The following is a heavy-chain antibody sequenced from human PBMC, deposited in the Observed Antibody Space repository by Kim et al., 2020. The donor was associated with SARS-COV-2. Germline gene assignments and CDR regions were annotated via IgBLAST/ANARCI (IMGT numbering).Heavy chain of an antibody. CDR2: IIPIFGTA. CDR1: GGTFSSYA. J-gene: IGHJ4*02. V-gene: IGHV1-69*06. Sequence: SVKVSCKASGGTFSSYAISWVRQAPGQGLEWMGGIIPIFGTANYAQKFQGRVTITADKSTSTAYMELSSLRSEDTAVYYCARAVGALRGPAHWGQGTLVTVSS. D-gene: IGHD1-26*01. CDR3: ARAVGALRGPAH.